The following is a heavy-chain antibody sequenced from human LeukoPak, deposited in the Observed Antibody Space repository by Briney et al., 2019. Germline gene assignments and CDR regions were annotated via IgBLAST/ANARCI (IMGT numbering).Heavy chain of an antibody. CDR3: ARHAWGSSWYYWFDP. D-gene: IGHD6-13*01. CDR1: GGSISSSSHY. J-gene: IGHJ5*02. Sequence: SETLSLTCTVSGGSISSSSHYWGWIRQPPGKGLEWIGSIYDSGSTYYNPSLKSRVTISVDTSKNQFSLKLTSMTAADTAMYYCARHAWGSSWYYWFDPWGQGTLVTVSS. V-gene: IGHV4-39*01. CDR2: IYDSGST.